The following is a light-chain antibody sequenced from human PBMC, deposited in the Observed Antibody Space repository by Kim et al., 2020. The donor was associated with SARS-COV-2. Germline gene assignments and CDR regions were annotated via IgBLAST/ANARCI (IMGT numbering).Light chain of an antibody. CDR1: QGVSSN. J-gene: IGKJ5*01. CDR2: GAS. Sequence: EIVMTQSPATLSVSPGDRATLSCRASQGVSSNLAWFQQKPGQAPRLLIYGASTRATGIPARFSGTGSGTEFTLTISSLQSEDFAVYYCQQYNNWPPVTIGQGTRLEIK. V-gene: IGKV3-15*01. CDR3: QQYNNWPPVT.